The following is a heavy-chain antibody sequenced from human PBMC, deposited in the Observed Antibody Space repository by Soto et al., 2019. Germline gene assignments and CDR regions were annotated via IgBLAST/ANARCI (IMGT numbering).Heavy chain of an antibody. CDR1: GGSFSGYY. CDR3: ETPRKNFYYYGMDV. CDR2: IHHSGST. Sequence: SETLALTCAVYGGSFSGYYGTWIRQHPGKGLEWIGEIHHSGSTNYNPSLKSRVSISVDMSNNQFSLRLSSVTAADSAVYYCETPRKNFYYYGMDVWGQGTTVTVSS. V-gene: IGHV4-34*01. J-gene: IGHJ6*02.